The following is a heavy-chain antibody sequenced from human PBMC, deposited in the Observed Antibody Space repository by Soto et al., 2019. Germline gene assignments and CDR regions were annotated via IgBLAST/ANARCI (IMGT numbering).Heavy chain of an antibody. Sequence: QVQLQQWGAGLLKPSETLSLTCAVYGGSFSGYYWSWIRQPPGKGLEWIGEINHSGSTNYNPSLKSRVPIPLDTPNTPFSRKQSSGTASATAVHYCARGPRFTIFPVVIQDNCFDPRGQGTLVTVSS. V-gene: IGHV4-34*01. D-gene: IGHD3-3*01. CDR2: INHSGST. J-gene: IGHJ5*02. CDR1: GGSFSGYY. CDR3: ARGPRFTIFPVVIQDNCFDP.